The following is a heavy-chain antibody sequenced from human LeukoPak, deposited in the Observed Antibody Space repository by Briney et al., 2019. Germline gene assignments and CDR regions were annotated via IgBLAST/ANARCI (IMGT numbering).Heavy chain of an antibody. CDR1: GGSISSSSYY. J-gene: IGHJ5*02. V-gene: IGHV4-39*07. CDR2: IYYSGST. Sequence: KASETPSLTCTVSGGSISSSSYYWGWIRQSPGKGLEWIGSIYYSGSTYYNPSLKSRVTISVDTSKNQFSLKLSSVTAADTAVYYCARVTTVRLGDWFDPWGQGTLVTVSS. CDR3: ARVTTVRLGDWFDP. D-gene: IGHD4-17*01.